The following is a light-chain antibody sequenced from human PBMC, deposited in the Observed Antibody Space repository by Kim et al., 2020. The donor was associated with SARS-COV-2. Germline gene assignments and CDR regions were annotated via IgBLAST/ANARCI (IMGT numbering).Light chain of an antibody. J-gene: IGLJ2*01. CDR2: QDS. Sequence: SYELTQPPSVSVSPGQTASITCSGDKLGDKYACWYQQKPGQSPVVVIYQDSKRPSGIPERFSGSNSGNTATLTISGTQAMDEADYYCQAWDSSPVVFGGG. V-gene: IGLV3-1*01. CDR1: KLGDKY. CDR3: QAWDSSPVV.